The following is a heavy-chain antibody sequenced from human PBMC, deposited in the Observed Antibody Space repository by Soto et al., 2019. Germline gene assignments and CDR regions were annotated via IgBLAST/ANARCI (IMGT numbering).Heavy chain of an antibody. V-gene: IGHV1-24*01. J-gene: IGHJ4*02. CDR2: FDPEDGET. CDR1: GYTLTELS. D-gene: IGHD6-6*01. Sequence: ASVKVSCKVSGYTLTELSMHWVRQAPGKGLEWMGGFDPEDGETIYAQKFQGRVTMTEDTSTDTAYMELSSLRSEDTAMYYCATAYSSSLTFYYWGRGTLVIVSS. CDR3: ATAYSSSLTFYY.